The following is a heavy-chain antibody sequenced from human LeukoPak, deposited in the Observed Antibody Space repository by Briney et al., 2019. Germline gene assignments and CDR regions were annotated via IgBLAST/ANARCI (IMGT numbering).Heavy chain of an antibody. V-gene: IGHV3-53*01. CDR1: GFTVSSNY. D-gene: IGHD2-21*02. J-gene: IGHJ4*02. CDR2: IYSGGST. CDR3: AGVSPEVTLDY. Sequence: GGSLRLPCAASGFTVSSNYMSWVRQAPGKGLEWVSVIYSGGSTYYADSVKGRFTISRDNSKNTLYLQMNSLRAEDTAVYYCAGVSPEVTLDYWGQGTLVTVSS.